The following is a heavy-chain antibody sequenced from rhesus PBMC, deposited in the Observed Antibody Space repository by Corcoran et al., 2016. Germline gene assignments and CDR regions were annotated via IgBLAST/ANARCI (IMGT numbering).Heavy chain of an antibody. D-gene: IGHD6-31*01. J-gene: IGHJ5-1*01. V-gene: IGHV4-173*01. CDR3: ARGGWNRFDV. CDR2: ISGRGGST. CDR1: GGAISSTY. Sequence: QLQLQESGPGRVKPSETLSLTCAVSGGAISSTYWTWIRQPPGKGLEWIGRISGRGGSTDYNPSLKSRVTISTDTSKNQFSLKLSSVTAADTAVYYCARGGWNRFDVWGPGVLVTVSS.